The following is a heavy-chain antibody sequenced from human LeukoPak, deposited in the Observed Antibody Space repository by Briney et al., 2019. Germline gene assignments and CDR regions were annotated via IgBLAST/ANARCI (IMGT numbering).Heavy chain of an antibody. CDR2: SYSGWNA. Sequence: RPSETLSLTCTVSGASTSAYYWSWIRQPPGKGLEWIGYSYSGWNANYNPSLKTRVIISIDTSENQFSLRLTSLTAADTAVYFCAPSKRGGGYYINAFAVWGQGTLVTISS. V-gene: IGHV4-59*01. D-gene: IGHD1-26*01. CDR3: APSKRGGGYYINAFAV. J-gene: IGHJ3*01. CDR1: GASTSAYY.